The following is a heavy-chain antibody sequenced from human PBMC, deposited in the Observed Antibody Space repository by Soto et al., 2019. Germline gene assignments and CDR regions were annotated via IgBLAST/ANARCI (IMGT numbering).Heavy chain of an antibody. Sequence: GASVKVSWKGVGYSYMKYGINWGRQAPGQGLEWVGWISPYSGYTHSAQKFHGRLTLTTDTAASTAYMELRILRSADTALYYCAREASVLIPAAQPSRFDSWGQGTLVTVSS. CDR3: AREASVLIPAAQPSRFDS. D-gene: IGHD2-2*01. CDR1: GYSYMKYG. V-gene: IGHV1-18*01. CDR2: ISPYSGYT. J-gene: IGHJ4*02.